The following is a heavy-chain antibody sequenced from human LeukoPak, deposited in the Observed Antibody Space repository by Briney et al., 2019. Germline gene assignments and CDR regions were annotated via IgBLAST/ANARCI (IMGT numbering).Heavy chain of an antibody. V-gene: IGHV6-1*01. Sequence: SQTLSLTCVISRDSASSKNAAWNSIRQSPSRGLEWLGRTYNKFKWHDDYAVSVKSRITIKPDTSRNQFSLQLKSVTPEDTAVYYCAREGVSMIRGIIFNYYGMDVWGQGTAVSVSS. D-gene: IGHD3-10*01. J-gene: IGHJ6*02. CDR2: TYNKFKWHD. CDR3: AREGVSMIRGIIFNYYGMDV. CDR1: RDSASSKNAA.